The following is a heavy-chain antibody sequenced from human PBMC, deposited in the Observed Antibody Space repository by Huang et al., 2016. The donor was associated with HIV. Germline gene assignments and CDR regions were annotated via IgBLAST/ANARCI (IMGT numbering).Heavy chain of an antibody. CDR1: GFGFSTDG. CDR3: AKDGADEEWDIDY. Sequence: VQLVESGGGVVQPGRSLRLACAASGFGFSTDGLHWVRQAPGKGLEWVAVISYDGSNKYYAHSVKGRFTISRDTSENKVYLQMNSLRHEDTAVYYCAKDGADEEWDIDYWGQGTLVTVSS. D-gene: IGHD1-26*01. CDR2: ISYDGSNK. V-gene: IGHV3-30*18. J-gene: IGHJ4*02.